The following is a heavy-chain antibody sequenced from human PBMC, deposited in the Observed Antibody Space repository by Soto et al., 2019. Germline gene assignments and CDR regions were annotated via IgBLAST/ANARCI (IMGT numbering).Heavy chain of an antibody. D-gene: IGHD5-18*01. V-gene: IGHV5-10-1*01. Sequence: PRESLKISCKGSGYSFTSYWISWVRQMPGKGLEWMGRIDPSDSYTNYSPSFQGHVAISADNSISTAYLQWSSLKASDTAIYYCASMTRGYSYAYDYWGQGTLVTVSS. CDR1: GYSFTSYW. J-gene: IGHJ4*02. CDR3: ASMTRGYSYAYDY. CDR2: IDPSDSYT.